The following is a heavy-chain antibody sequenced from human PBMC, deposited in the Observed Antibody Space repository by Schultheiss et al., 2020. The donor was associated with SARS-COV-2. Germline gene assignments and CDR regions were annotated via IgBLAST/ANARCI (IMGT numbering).Heavy chain of an antibody. CDR1: RGSISGYY. Sequence: SQTLSLTCTVSRGSISGYYWSWIRQHPGKGLEWIGYIYYSGSTYYNPSLKSRVTISVDTSKNQFSLKLNSVTAADTAVYYCARGFAAMVPGDWGQGTLVTVSS. V-gene: IGHV4-31*03. CDR3: ARGFAAMVPGD. J-gene: IGHJ4*02. D-gene: IGHD5-18*01. CDR2: IYYSGST.